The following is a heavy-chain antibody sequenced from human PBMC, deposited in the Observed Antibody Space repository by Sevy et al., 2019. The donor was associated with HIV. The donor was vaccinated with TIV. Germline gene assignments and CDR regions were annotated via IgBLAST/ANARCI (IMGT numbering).Heavy chain of an antibody. J-gene: IGHJ4*02. CDR3: AIIDSSGYMGNFDY. CDR1: GYTFTTYD. Sequence: ASVKVSCKSSGYTFTTYDINWVWQATGQGLEWMGWMNPNSGTTGYTQKFQGRVTMTSNTSISTAYVELSSLRSEDTAVYYYAIIDSSGYMGNFDYWGQGTLVTVSS. D-gene: IGHD3-22*01. CDR2: MNPNSGTT. V-gene: IGHV1-8*01.